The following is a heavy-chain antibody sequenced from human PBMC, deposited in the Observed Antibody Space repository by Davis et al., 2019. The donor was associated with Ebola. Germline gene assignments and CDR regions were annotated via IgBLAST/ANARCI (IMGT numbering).Heavy chain of an antibody. D-gene: IGHD4-17*01. CDR3: ARGGYGEDAFDI. CDR1: GGSISSGDYY. CDR2: IYYSGST. Sequence: SETLSLTCTVSGGSISSGDYYWSWIRQPPGKGLEWIGYIYYSGSTYYNPSLKSRVTISVDTSKNQFSLKLSSVTAADTAVYYCARGGYGEDAFDIWGQGTMVTVSS. J-gene: IGHJ3*02. V-gene: IGHV4-30-4*02.